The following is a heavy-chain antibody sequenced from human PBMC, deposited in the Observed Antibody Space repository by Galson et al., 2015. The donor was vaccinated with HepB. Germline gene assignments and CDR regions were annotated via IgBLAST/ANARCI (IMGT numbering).Heavy chain of an antibody. V-gene: IGHV4-59*12. J-gene: IGHJ4*02. CDR1: GGSISSYY. D-gene: IGHD6-6*01. CDR2: IYYSGST. CDR3: ARNRAARIFDY. Sequence: ETLSLTCTVSGGSISSYYWSWIRQPPGKGLEWIGYIYYSGSTNYNPSLKSRVTISVDTSKNQFSLKLSSVTAADTAVYYCARNRAARIFDYWGQGTLVTVSS.